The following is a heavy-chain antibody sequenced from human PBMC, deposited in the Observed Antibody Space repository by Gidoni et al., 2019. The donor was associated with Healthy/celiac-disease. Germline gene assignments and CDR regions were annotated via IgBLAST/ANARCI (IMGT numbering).Heavy chain of an antibody. Sequence: VQLVESGGGLVQPGRSLRRSCAASGVTFDDYAMYWVRQAPGKGLEWFSGISWNSGSIGYADSVNGRFTISRDNAKNSLYLQMNSLRAEDTALYYCAKDSLSYYFIDYWGQGTLVTVSS. D-gene: IGHD1-26*01. V-gene: IGHV3-9*01. CDR3: AKDSLSYYFIDY. J-gene: IGHJ4*02. CDR1: GVTFDDYA. CDR2: ISWNSGSI.